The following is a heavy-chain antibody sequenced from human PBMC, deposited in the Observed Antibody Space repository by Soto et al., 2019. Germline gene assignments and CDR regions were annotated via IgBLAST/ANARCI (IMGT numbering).Heavy chain of an antibody. V-gene: IGHV3-73*01. CDR1: GFTFSGSA. CDR3: TRHATTLDI. J-gene: IGHJ5*01. CDR2: IRSKANSYAT. D-gene: IGHD1-7*01. Sequence: GGSLRLSCAASGFTFSGSAMHWVRQASGKGLEWVGRIRSKANSYATAYAASVKGRFTISRDDSKNTAYLQMNSLETEDTAVYYCTRHATTLDIWGQGTLVTVSS.